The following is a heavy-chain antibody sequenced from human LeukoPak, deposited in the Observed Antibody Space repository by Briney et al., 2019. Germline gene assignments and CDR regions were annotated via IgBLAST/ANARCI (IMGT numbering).Heavy chain of an antibody. V-gene: IGHV3-11*06. CDR1: GFTFSDYY. D-gene: IGHD6-19*01. CDR3: ARGAIAVAADDAFDI. Sequence: GGSLRLSCAASGFTFSDYYMSWIPQAPGKGLEWVSYISSSSSYTNYADSVKGRFTISRDNAKNSLYLQMNSLRAEDTAVYYCARGAIAVAADDAFDIWGQGTMVTVSS. J-gene: IGHJ3*02. CDR2: ISSSSSYT.